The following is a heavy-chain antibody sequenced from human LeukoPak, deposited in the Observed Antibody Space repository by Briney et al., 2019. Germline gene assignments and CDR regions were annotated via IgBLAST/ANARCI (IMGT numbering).Heavy chain of an antibody. CDR2: IYYSGST. Sequence: SETLSLTCTASGGSISSSSYYWGWIRQPPGKGLEWIGSIYYSGSTYYNPSLKSRVTISVDTSKNQFSLKLSSVTAADTAVYYCAREGIMEPGIAAAGTLSGIDPWGQGTLVTVSS. CDR1: GGSISSSSYY. CDR3: AREGIMEPGIAAAGTLSGIDP. V-gene: IGHV4-39*02. D-gene: IGHD6-13*01. J-gene: IGHJ5*02.